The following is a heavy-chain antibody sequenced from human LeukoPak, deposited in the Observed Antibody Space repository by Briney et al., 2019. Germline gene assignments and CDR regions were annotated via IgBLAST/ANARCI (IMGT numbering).Heavy chain of an antibody. CDR3: ARVRIVGTYYFDY. CDR2: IIPIFGTA. CDR1: GGTFSSYA. V-gene: IGHV1-69*06. Sequence: SVKVSCKASGGTFSSYAISWVRQAPGQGLEWMGGIIPIFGTANYAQKYQGRVTITADKSTSTAYMELSSLRSEDTAVYYCARVRIVGTYYFDYWGQGTLVTVSS. J-gene: IGHJ4*02. D-gene: IGHD1-26*01.